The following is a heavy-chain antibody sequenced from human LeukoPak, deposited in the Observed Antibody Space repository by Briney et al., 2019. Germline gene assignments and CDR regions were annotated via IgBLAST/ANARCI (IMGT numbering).Heavy chain of an antibody. Sequence: GGSLSLSCAASGFTFSSYWMSWVRQDPGKGLEWVANIKQDGSEKYYVDSVKGRFTISRDNAKNSLYLQMNSLRAEDTAVYYCARDGACSGGSCYSPYFDYWGQGTLVTVSS. CDR3: ARDGACSGGSCYSPYFDY. CDR2: IKQDGSEK. D-gene: IGHD2-15*01. V-gene: IGHV3-7*03. J-gene: IGHJ4*02. CDR1: GFTFSSYW.